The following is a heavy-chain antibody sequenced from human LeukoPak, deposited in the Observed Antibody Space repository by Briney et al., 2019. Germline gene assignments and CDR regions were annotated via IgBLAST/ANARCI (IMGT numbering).Heavy chain of an antibody. CDR1: GFTFSSYW. J-gene: IGHJ4*02. V-gene: IGHV3-7*01. CDR3: ARSNIVGRTSGRFCDY. Sequence: GGSLRLSCVASGFTFSSYWMSWVRQSPGRGPEWVANINQDGGEIYYVDSVEGRFIISRDNAKSSLSLQMNSLRVEDAAVYYCARSNIVGRTSGRFCDYWGQGTLVTVSS. CDR2: INQDGGEI. D-gene: IGHD2-21*01.